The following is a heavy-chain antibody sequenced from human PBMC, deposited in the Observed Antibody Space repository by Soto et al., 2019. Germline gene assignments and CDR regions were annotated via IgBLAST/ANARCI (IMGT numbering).Heavy chain of an antibody. CDR2: IWYDGSNK. Sequence: QVQLVESGGGVVQPGRSLRLSCAASGFTFSSYGMHWVRQAPGKGLEWVAVIWYDGSNKYYADSVKGRFTISRDNSKNTLYLQMNGLRAEDTAVYYCARDTARAIVRIYYGMDVWGRGTTVTVSS. CDR3: ARDTARAIVRIYYGMDV. V-gene: IGHV3-33*01. J-gene: IGHJ6*02. D-gene: IGHD3-10*01. CDR1: GFTFSSYG.